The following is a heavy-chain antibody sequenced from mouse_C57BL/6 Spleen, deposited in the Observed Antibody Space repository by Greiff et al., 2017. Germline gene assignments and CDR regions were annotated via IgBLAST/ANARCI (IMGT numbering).Heavy chain of an antibody. V-gene: IGHV14-2*01. D-gene: IGHD2-1*01. CDR1: GFNIKDYY. CDR3: ARAHGNYVAY. CDR2: IDPEDGET. J-gene: IGHJ3*01. Sequence: VQLQQSGAELVKPGASVKLSCTASGFNIKDYYMHWVKQRTEQGLEWIGRIDPEDGETKYAPNFQGKATITADTSSNTAYLQLSSLTSEDTAVYYCARAHGNYVAYWGQGTLVTVSA.